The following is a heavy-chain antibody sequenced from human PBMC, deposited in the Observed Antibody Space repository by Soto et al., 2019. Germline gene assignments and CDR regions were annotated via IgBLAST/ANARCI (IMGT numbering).Heavy chain of an antibody. CDR3: AKDLTSMVRVVLPSP. CDR1: GFTFSNYA. V-gene: IGHV3-23*01. CDR2: ISGSGVIK. D-gene: IGHD3-10*01. Sequence: EVQLLQSGGGWVQPGGPLRLSCAASGFTFSNYAMAWVRQAPGKGLEWVSSISGSGVIKYYADSVQGRFTISRDNSNNALSVQMNSLRVEDTDRYYCAKDLTSMVRVVLPSPWGQGILGTVSS. J-gene: IGHJ5*02.